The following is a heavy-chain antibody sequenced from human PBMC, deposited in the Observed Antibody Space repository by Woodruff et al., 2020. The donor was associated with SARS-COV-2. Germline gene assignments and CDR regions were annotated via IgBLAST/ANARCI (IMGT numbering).Heavy chain of an antibody. CDR3: ARDAPRYFDY. J-gene: IGHJ4*02. Sequence: FTISRDNSKNTLYLQMNSLRAEDTAVYYCARDAPRYFDYWGQGTLVTVSS. V-gene: IGHV3-30*01.